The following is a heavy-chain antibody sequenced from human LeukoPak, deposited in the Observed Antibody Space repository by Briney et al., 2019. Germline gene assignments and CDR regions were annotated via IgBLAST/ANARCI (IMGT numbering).Heavy chain of an antibody. J-gene: IGHJ4*02. CDR3: TPSVTTEGLFDY. Sequence: GGSLRLSCAASGFTFSNAWMSWVRQAPGTGLEWVGRIKSKIDGETTDYAAPVKGRFTISRDDSENTLYPQMNSLKTEDTAVYYCTPSVTTEGLFDYWGQGTLVTVSS. D-gene: IGHD4-17*01. CDR1: GFTFSNAW. CDR2: IKSKIDGETT. V-gene: IGHV3-15*01.